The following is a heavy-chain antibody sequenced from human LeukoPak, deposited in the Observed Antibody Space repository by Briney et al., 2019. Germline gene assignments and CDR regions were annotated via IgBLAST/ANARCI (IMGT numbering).Heavy chain of an antibody. Sequence: PGGSLRLSCAASGFTFSSYAMSWARQAPGKGLEWVSAITGSGDTTYYADSVKGRFTISRDNSKNTLYVEMNTLRAEDTAVYYCAKWGDYDILTGYYVSDFWGQGALVTVSS. CDR3: AKWGDYDILTGYYVSDF. V-gene: IGHV3-23*01. D-gene: IGHD3-9*01. CDR1: GFTFSSYA. CDR2: ITGSGDTT. J-gene: IGHJ4*02.